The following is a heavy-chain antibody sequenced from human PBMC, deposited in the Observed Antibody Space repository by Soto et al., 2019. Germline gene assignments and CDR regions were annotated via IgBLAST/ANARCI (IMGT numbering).Heavy chain of an antibody. CDR2: IYTSGST. CDR3: ARDRQQWLVSPVMDY. CDR1: GGSISSYY. Sequence: PSETLSLTFTVSGGSISSYYWGWIRQPARKERQWIGRIYTSGSTNYNPSLTSRVTMSVDTSKNQFSLKLSSVTAADTAVYYCARDRQQWLVSPVMDYWGQGTLVTVSS. J-gene: IGHJ4*02. D-gene: IGHD6-19*01. V-gene: IGHV4-4*07.